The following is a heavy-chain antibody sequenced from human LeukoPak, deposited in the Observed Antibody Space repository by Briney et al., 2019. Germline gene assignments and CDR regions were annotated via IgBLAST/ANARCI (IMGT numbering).Heavy chain of an antibody. V-gene: IGHV3-74*01. Sequence: GSLRLSCAASGFIFSSYWMHWVRHAPGKGLAWVSRINTDGSSTSYADSVKGRFTISRDNAKNTLYLQMNSLRAEDTAVYYCAREVYDSSGYYFWGQGTLVTVSS. CDR1: GFIFSSYW. CDR2: INTDGSST. CDR3: AREVYDSSGYYF. D-gene: IGHD3-22*01. J-gene: IGHJ4*02.